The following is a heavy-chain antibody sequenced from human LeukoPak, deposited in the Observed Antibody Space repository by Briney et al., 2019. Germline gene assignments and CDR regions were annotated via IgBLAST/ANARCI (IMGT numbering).Heavy chain of an antibody. CDR3: AKDQGRAGYSSIRYAN. V-gene: IGHV3-9*01. CDR2: ISWNSGSI. Sequence: GRSLRLSCAASGFTFDDYAMHWVRQAPGKGLEWVSGISWNSGSIGYADSVKGRFTISRDNAKNSLYLQMNSLRAEDTALYYCAKDQGRAGYSSIRYANWGQGTLVTVSS. J-gene: IGHJ4*02. CDR1: GFTFDDYA. D-gene: IGHD6-13*01.